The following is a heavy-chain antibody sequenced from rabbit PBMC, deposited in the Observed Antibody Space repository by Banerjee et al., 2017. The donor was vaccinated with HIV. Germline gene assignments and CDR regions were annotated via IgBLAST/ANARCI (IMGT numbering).Heavy chain of an antibody. CDR2: IYTGSNSNT. J-gene: IGHJ6*01. V-gene: IGHV1S45*01. CDR1: GFDFSNYG. D-gene: IGHD8-1*01. Sequence: QEQLVESGGGLVQPGGSLKLSCTASGFDFSNYGVTWVRQAPGKGLEWIACIYTGSNSNTYYANWAKGRFTISKASSTTVTLQMTSLTVADTATYFCARDTGSSFSSYGMDLWGPGTLVTVS. CDR3: ARDTGSSFSSYGMDL.